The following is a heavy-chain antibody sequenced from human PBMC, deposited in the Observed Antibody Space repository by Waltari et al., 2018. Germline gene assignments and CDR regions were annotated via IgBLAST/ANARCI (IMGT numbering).Heavy chain of an antibody. V-gene: IGHV4-39*01. Sequence: QLQLQESGPGLVKPSETLSLTCTVSGDSINNTPDYWGWIRQPPGKGLEWVGSYYNSGNTYYNPSLKSRLTISADTSNNQFSLQITSVTAADAAVYFCATVTPGNYYKQWVHWGRGILVTVSS. CDR1: GDSINNTPDY. CDR3: ATVTPGNYYKQWVH. D-gene: IGHD3-10*01. J-gene: IGHJ4*02. CDR2: YYNSGNT.